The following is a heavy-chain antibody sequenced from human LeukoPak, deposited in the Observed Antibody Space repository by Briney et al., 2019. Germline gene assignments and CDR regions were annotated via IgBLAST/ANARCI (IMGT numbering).Heavy chain of an antibody. CDR1: GFTFSSYW. J-gene: IGHJ4*02. V-gene: IGHV3-7*01. CDR3: ARTSRGYDSSGYYQIFDY. CDR2: IKQDGSEK. D-gene: IGHD3-22*01. Sequence: GGSLRLSCAASGFTFSSYWMSWVRQAPGKGLEWVANIKQDGSEKYYADSVKGRFTISRDNAKNSLYLQMNSLRAEDTAVYYCARTSRGYDSSGYYQIFDYWGQGTLVTVSS.